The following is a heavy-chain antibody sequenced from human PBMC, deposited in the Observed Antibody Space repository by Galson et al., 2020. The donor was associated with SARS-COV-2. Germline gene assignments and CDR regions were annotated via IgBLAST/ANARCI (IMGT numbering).Heavy chain of an antibody. J-gene: IGHJ3*02. CDR3: ARPPYYYDSSYAFDI. V-gene: IGHV4-39*01. Sequence: SETLSLTCTVSGGSISSSSYYWGWIRQPPGKGLEWIGRTYYSGSTYYNPSLKSRVTISVDTSKNQFSLKLSSVTAADTAVYYCARPPYYYDSSYAFDIWGQGTMVTVSS. CDR1: GGSISSSSYY. D-gene: IGHD3-22*01. CDR2: TYYSGST.